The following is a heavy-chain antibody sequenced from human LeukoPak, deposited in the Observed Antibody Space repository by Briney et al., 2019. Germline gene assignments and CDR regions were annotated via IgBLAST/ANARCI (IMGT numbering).Heavy chain of an antibody. J-gene: IGHJ4*02. Sequence: GGSLRLSCAASGFTVSKNYMNWVRQAPGTGLEWVSGIYSGDSTYYADSVKGRFTISRHNSKNTLYLQMNSLRAEDTAVYYCAGRAYLFSGVDYWGQGTLVTVSS. D-gene: IGHD2-15*01. V-gene: IGHV3-53*04. CDR1: GFTVSKNY. CDR3: AGRAYLFSGVDY. CDR2: IYSGDST.